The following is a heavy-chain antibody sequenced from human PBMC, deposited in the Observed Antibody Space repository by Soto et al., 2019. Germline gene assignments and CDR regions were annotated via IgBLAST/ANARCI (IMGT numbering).Heavy chain of an antibody. CDR2: IWYDGSNK. CDR3: ARDPSTTVTVYNYFDY. D-gene: IGHD4-17*01. Sequence: QVQLVESGGGVVQPGRSLRLSCAASGFTFSSYGMHWVRQAPGKGLEWVAVIWYDGSNKYYADSVKGRFTISRDNSKNTLYLQMNSLRGEDTAVYYCARDPSTTVTVYNYFDYCGQGSLVTVSS. J-gene: IGHJ4*02. V-gene: IGHV3-33*01. CDR1: GFTFSSYG.